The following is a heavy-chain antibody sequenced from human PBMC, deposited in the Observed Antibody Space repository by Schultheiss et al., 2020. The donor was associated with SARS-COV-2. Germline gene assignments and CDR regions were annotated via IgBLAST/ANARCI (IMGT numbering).Heavy chain of an antibody. CDR2: ISYDGSNK. CDR1: GFTFSSYA. D-gene: IGHD6-19*01. Sequence: GGSLRLSCAASGFTFSSYAMHWVRQAPGKGLEWVAVISYDGSNKYYADSVKGRFTISRDNSKNTLYLQMNSLRAEDTAVYYCARDSYSSGWSVYYYYYGMDVWGQGTTVTGSS. J-gene: IGHJ6*02. V-gene: IGHV3-30*04. CDR3: ARDSYSSGWSVYYYYYGMDV.